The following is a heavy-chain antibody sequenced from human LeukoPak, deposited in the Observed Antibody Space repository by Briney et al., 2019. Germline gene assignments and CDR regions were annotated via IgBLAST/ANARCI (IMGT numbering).Heavy chain of an antibody. CDR3: ARHRTYYDILTGYYHRYFDY. CDR2: IYYSGST. V-gene: IGHV4-39*01. D-gene: IGHD3-9*01. CDR1: GGSISSSSYY. J-gene: IGHJ4*02. Sequence: SETLSLTCTVSGGSISSSSYYWGWIRQPPGKGLEWIGSIYYSGSTYYNPSLKSRVTISVDTSKNQFSLKLSSVTAADTAVYYCARHRTYYDILTGYYHRYFDYWGREPWSPSPQ.